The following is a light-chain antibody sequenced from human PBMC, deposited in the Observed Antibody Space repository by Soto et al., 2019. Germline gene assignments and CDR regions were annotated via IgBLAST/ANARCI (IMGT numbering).Light chain of an antibody. Sequence: EIVLTQSPGTLSLSPGERATLSCRASQSVSSSYLAWYQQKPGQAPRLLIYGASSRATGIPDRFSGSGSGTDFTLTISRPEPEDFAVYYCPQSRSSPLTFGGGTKVDIK. CDR1: QSVSSSY. CDR3: PQSRSSPLT. J-gene: IGKJ4*01. V-gene: IGKV3-20*01. CDR2: GAS.